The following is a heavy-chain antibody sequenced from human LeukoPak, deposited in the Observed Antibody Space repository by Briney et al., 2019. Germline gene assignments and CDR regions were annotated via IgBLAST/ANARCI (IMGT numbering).Heavy chain of an antibody. V-gene: IGHV4-59*01. D-gene: IGHD1-7*01. CDR2: IYYSGNT. J-gene: IGHJ4*02. Sequence: SETLSLTCTVSAGSISGYYWSCIRQPPGKGLEWIGYIYYSGNTNYNPSLRTRVTMSVDTSKNQFSLKLSSVTAADTAVYYCARFGNYYFDQWGQGTLVTVSS. CDR1: AGSISGYY. CDR3: ARFGNYYFDQ.